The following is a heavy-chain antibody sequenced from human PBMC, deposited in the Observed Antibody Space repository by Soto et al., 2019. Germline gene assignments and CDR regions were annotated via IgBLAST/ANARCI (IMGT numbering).Heavy chain of an antibody. CDR1: GGSISSGDYY. Sequence: QVQLQESGPGLVKPSQTLSLTCTVSGGSISSGDYYWSWIRQPPGKGLEWIGYIYYSGSTYYNPSLQSRVTISVDTSKNQFSLKLSSVTAADTAVYYCARGRITMVRGVITYYYYGMDVWGQGTTVTVSS. CDR2: IYYSGST. D-gene: IGHD3-10*01. CDR3: ARGRITMVRGVITYYYYGMDV. J-gene: IGHJ6*02. V-gene: IGHV4-30-4*01.